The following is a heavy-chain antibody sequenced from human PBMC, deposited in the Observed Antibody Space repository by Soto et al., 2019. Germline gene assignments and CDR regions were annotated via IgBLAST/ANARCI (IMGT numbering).Heavy chain of an antibody. CDR2: ITPIFGTA. D-gene: IGHD1-26*01. CDR3: ARGKWELVYYFDY. CDR1: GGTFSSYA. V-gene: IGHV1-69*06. J-gene: IGHJ4*02. Sequence: ASVKVSCKASGGTFSSYAISWVRQAPGQGLEWMGGITPIFGTANYAQKFQGRVTITADKSTSAAYMELSSLRSEDTAVYYCARGKWELVYYFDYWGQGTLVTVSS.